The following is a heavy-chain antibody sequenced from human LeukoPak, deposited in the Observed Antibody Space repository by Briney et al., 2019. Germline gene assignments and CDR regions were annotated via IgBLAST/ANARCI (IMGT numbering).Heavy chain of an antibody. CDR2: IKEDGSEQ. D-gene: IGHD6-19*01. Sequence: GGSLRLSCTASGFTFSRHWISWVRQTPGKGLEWVANIKEDGSEQYYVDSVKGRFTMSRDNAKSSLYLQMNSLRAEDTAVYYCAKETIAVAELFYYYYYGMDVWGQGTTVTVSS. CDR3: AKETIAVAELFYYYYYGMDV. CDR1: GFTFSRHW. V-gene: IGHV3-7*03. J-gene: IGHJ6*02.